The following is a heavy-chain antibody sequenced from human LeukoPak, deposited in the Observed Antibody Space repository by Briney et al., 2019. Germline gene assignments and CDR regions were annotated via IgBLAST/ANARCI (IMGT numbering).Heavy chain of an antibody. CDR2: IYPRGST. CDR1: GGSISSGSYS. CDR3: ARFSPRAMGNYLDF. Sequence: SQTLSLTCAVSGGSISSGSYSWSWIRQPPGKGLEWTGYIYPRGSTYYNPSLKSRVILSLDKSANRFSLNLSSVTAADTAVYYCARFSPRAMGNYLDFWGQGTLVTVSS. V-gene: IGHV4-30-2*01. D-gene: IGHD7-27*01. J-gene: IGHJ4*02.